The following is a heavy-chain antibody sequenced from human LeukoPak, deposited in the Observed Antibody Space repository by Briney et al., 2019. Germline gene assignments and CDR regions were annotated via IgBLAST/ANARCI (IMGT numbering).Heavy chain of an antibody. V-gene: IGHV4-39*01. CDR2: IYYSGTT. J-gene: IGHJ5*02. CDR3: ARHPKQIMLRGVIGWFDP. D-gene: IGHD3-10*01. CDR1: GGSMSSSSYY. Sequence: SETLSLTCTVSGGSMSSSSYYWGWIRQAPGKGLEWVGSIYYSGTTYHNPSLKSRVTISVDKSKNQFSLKLSSVTAADTAVYYCARHPKQIMLRGVIGWFDPWGQGTLVTVSS.